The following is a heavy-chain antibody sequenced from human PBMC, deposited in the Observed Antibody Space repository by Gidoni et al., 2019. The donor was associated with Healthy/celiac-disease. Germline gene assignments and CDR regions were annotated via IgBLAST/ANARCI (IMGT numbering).Heavy chain of an antibody. Sequence: QVQLVESGGGVVQPGRSLRLSCAASGLTFRNYGMHWVRQAPGKGLEWVAIIWYDGSNKYYGDSVKGRFTISRDNSNNTLYLQMSSLRAEDTAVYYCARDGDPGPWGQGTLVTVSS. CDR2: IWYDGSNK. CDR1: GLTFRNYG. CDR3: ARDGDPGP. J-gene: IGHJ5*02. D-gene: IGHD7-27*01. V-gene: IGHV3-33*01.